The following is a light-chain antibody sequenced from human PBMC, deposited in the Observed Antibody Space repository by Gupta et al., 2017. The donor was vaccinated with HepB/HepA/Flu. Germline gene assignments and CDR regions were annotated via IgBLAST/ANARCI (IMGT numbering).Light chain of an antibody. CDR1: QDIGNH. Sequence: DIQMTHSPSSLSASVGDRVTITCQASQDIGNHLNWYQEKPGTAPKLLIYDTSILETGVPSRFSGSGYGTHFTFTITSLQPEDFATYCCQQYYDLPSTFGPGTKVEIK. CDR3: QQYYDLPST. CDR2: DTS. J-gene: IGKJ2*01. V-gene: IGKV1-33*01.